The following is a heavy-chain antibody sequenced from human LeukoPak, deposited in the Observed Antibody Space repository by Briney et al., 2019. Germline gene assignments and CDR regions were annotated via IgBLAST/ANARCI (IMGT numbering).Heavy chain of an antibody. CDR1: GFTFSDYY. J-gene: IGHJ4*02. CDR3: ARFDSSGYYPFDY. Sequence: GGSLRLSCAASGFTFSDYYMSWVRQAPGKGLEWVANIKQDGSEKYYVDSVKGRFTISRDNAKNSLYLQMNSLRAEDTAVYYCARFDSSGYYPFDYWGQGTLATVSS. CDR2: IKQDGSEK. V-gene: IGHV3-7*04. D-gene: IGHD3-22*01.